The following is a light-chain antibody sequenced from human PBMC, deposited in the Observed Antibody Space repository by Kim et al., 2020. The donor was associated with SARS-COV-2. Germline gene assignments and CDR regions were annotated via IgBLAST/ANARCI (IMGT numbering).Light chain of an antibody. CDR2: DVS. V-gene: IGLV2-14*03. Sequence: PGHSITISCTGTSSAVGGYNYVSWYQQHPGKAPKLMIYDVSNRPSGVSNRFSGSKSGNTASLTISGLQAEDEADYYCSSYTSSSWVFGGGTQLTVL. CDR1: SSAVGGYNY. CDR3: SSYTSSSWV. J-gene: IGLJ3*02.